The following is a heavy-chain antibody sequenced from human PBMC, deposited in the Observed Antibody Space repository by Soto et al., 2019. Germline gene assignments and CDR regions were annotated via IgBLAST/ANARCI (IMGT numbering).Heavy chain of an antibody. CDR3: ARRYRSSSWYGVDY. V-gene: IGHV2-5*08. CDR1: GFSLSTSGMC. Sequence: GSGPTLVNPAQTLTLTCTFSGFSLSTSGMCVSWIRQPPGKALEWLALIYWDDDKRYSPSLKSRLTITKDTSKNQVVLTMTNMDPVDTATYYCARRYRSSSWYGVDYWGQGTLVTVS. J-gene: IGHJ4*02. D-gene: IGHD6-13*01. CDR2: IYWDDDK.